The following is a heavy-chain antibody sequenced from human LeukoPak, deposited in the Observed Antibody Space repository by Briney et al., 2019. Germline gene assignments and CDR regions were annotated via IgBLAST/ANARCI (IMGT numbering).Heavy chain of an antibody. D-gene: IGHD3-10*02. CDR1: GFTVNSYT. CDR3: AELGITMFGGV. CDR2: ISSSGSTI. V-gene: IGHV3-48*04. J-gene: IGHJ6*04. Sequence: GGSLRLSCAVSGFTVNSYTMNWVRQAPGKGLEWVSYISSSGSTIYYADSVKGRFTISRDNAKNSLYLQMNSLRAEDTAVYYCAELGITMFGGVWGKGTTVTISS.